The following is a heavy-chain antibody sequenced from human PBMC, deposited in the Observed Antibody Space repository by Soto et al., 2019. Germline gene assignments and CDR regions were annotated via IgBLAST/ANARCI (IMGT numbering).Heavy chain of an antibody. CDR3: ASQWYSSGWYLVY. CDR1: GFTFSSYS. J-gene: IGHJ4*02. CDR2: ISSSGSTI. D-gene: IGHD6-19*01. V-gene: IGHV3-48*01. Sequence: PGGSLRLSCAASGFTFSSYSMNWVRQAPGKGLEWVSSISSSGSTIYYADSVKGRFTISRDNAKNSLYLQMNSLRAEDTAVYYCASQWYSSGWYLVYWGQGTLVTVSS.